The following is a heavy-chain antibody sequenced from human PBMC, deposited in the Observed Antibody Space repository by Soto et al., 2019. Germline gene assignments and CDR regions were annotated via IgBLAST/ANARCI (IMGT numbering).Heavy chain of an antibody. V-gene: IGHV1-69*13. CDR1: GGTFSSYA. Sequence: ASVKVSCKASGGTFSSYAISWVRQAPGQGLEWMGGIIPIFGTANYAQKFQGRVTITADESTSTAYMELSSLRSEDTAVYYCARVGYCSSTSCYGGYYYYYMDVWGKGTTVTVSS. D-gene: IGHD2-2*03. J-gene: IGHJ6*03. CDR2: IIPIFGTA. CDR3: ARVGYCSSTSCYGGYYYYYMDV.